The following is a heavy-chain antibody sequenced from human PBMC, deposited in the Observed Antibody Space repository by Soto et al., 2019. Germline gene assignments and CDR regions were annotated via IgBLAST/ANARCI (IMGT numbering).Heavy chain of an antibody. CDR2: ITETGGDT. CDR3: TKASPDRHHTDV. Sequence: EVQLLESGGELVQPGGSLRLSCAASGFTFSKFVMRWVRQTPGKGLEWVSTITETGGDTYYTDSVKGRFTISRDNSKNTLYLQMTSLRAEDTALYYCTKASPDRHHTDVWGQGTTVTVSS. J-gene: IGHJ6*02. V-gene: IGHV3-23*01. CDR1: GFTFSKFV.